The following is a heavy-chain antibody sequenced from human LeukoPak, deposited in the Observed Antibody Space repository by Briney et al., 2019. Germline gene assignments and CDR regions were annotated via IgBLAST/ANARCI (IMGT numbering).Heavy chain of an antibody. Sequence: SETLSLTCIISGGSIISSSSYWGWIRQPPVKGLEWIGSIYYSGSTYYNPSLKSRVTISVDTSKNQFSLKLTSVTAADTAVYYCARHSTIAAHWFDPWGQGTLVTVSS. CDR2: IYYSGST. CDR1: GGSIISSSSY. D-gene: IGHD6-6*01. CDR3: ARHSTIAAHWFDP. J-gene: IGHJ5*02. V-gene: IGHV4-39*01.